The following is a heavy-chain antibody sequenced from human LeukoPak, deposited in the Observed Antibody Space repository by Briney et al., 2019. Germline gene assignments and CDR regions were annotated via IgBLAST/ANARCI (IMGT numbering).Heavy chain of an antibody. CDR1: GLTFNNAW. J-gene: IGHJ3*02. CDR3: TTEGYGDAFDI. D-gene: IGHD2-15*01. V-gene: IGHV3-15*05. Sequence: GGSLRLSCAASGLTFNNAWMTWVRQAPGKGLGWVGRIKSRTYGGTADYAAPVKGRFTISRDDSKNTLYLQMKSLKTEDTAMYYCTTEGYGDAFDIWGPGTMVTVSS. CDR2: IKSRTYGGTA.